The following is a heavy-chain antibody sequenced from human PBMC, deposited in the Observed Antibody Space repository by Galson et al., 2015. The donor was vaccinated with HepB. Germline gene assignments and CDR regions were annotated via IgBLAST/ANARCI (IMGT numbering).Heavy chain of an antibody. CDR3: AHATYYYDSSGYTYGMDV. CDR1: GYTFTSYG. J-gene: IGHJ6*02. V-gene: IGHV1-18*01. Sequence: SVKVSCKASGYTFTSYGISWVRQAPGQGLEWMGRISAYNGNTNYAQKLQGRVTMTTDTSTSTAYMELRSLRSDDTAVYYCAHATYYYDSSGYTYGMDVWGQGTTVTVSS. CDR2: ISAYNGNT. D-gene: IGHD3-22*01.